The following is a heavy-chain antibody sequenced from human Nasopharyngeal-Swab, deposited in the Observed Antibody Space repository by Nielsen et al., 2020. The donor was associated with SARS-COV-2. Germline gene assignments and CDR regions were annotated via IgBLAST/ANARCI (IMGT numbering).Heavy chain of an antibody. CDR3: AATSVLRFLEWLNNWFDP. Sequence: SDTLSPTFTVSGGPISSSTYYWAGIRQPTGKGREWIWSIYYSGSTYYTPSLKSRVTTAVDTSKNQFSMKLSSVTAADTAVYYCAATSVLRFLEWLNNWFDPWGQGTLVTVSS. V-gene: IGHV4-39*01. CDR2: IYYSGST. D-gene: IGHD3-3*01. CDR1: GGPISSSTYY. J-gene: IGHJ5*02.